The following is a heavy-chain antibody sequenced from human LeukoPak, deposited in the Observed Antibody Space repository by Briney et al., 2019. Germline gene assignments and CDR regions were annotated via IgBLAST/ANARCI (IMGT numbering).Heavy chain of an antibody. V-gene: IGHV3-30-3*01. D-gene: IGHD3-22*01. Sequence: PGGSLRLSCAASGFTFSSYAMHWVRQAPGKGLEWVAVISYDGSNKYYADSVKGRFTISRDNSKNTLYLQMNSLRAEDTAVYYCARGRYDSSGTHAFDIWGQGTTVTVSS. J-gene: IGHJ3*02. CDR2: ISYDGSNK. CDR3: ARGRYDSSGTHAFDI. CDR1: GFTFSSYA.